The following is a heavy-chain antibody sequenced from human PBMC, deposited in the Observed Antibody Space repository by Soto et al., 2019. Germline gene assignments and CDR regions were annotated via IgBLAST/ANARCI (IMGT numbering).Heavy chain of an antibody. D-gene: IGHD3-22*01. V-gene: IGHV3-21*01. J-gene: IGHJ4*02. CDR1: GFTFSSYS. Sequence: EVQLVESGGGLVKPGGSLRLSCAASGFTFSSYSMNWVRQAPGKGLEWVSSISSSSSYIYYADSVKGRFTISRDNAKNSLYLQMNSLSAEDTAVYYCARDLHYYDSGGYYGYWGQGTLVTVSS. CDR2: ISSSSSYI. CDR3: ARDLHYYDSGGYYGY.